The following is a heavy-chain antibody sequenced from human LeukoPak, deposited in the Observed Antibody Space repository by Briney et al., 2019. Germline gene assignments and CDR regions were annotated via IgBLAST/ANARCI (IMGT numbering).Heavy chain of an antibody. D-gene: IGHD2-2*01. CDR1: GFTFSSYA. J-gene: IGHJ5*02. V-gene: IGHV3-23*01. CDR3: AKDLLVVPAAMRPPGWFDP. Sequence: GGSLRLSCAASGFTFSSYAMSWVRQAPGKGLEWVSAISGSGGSTYYADSVKGRFTISRDNSKNTLYLQMNSLRAEDTAVYYCAKDLLVVPAAMRPPGWFDPWGQGTLVTVSS. CDR2: ISGSGGST.